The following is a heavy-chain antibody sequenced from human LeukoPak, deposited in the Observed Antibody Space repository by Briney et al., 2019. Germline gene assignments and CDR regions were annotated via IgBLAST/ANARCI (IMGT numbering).Heavy chain of an antibody. V-gene: IGHV1-8*01. CDR1: GYTFTSYE. J-gene: IGHJ4*02. CDR2: MNPNSGNT. CDR3: ARGLLHYCSGGSCPVDY. Sequence: GASVKVSCKASGYTFTSYEINWVRQATGQGLEWMGWMNPNSGNTGYAQKFQGRVTITRNTSISTAYMELSSLRSEDTAVYYCARGLLHYCSGGSCPVDYWGQGTLVTVSS. D-gene: IGHD2-15*01.